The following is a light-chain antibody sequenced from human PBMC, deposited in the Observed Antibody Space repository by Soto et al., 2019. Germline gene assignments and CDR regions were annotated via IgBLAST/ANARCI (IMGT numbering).Light chain of an antibody. CDR2: EVN. J-gene: IGLJ2*01. CDR3: CSYECSTTDRV. Sequence: QSALTQPASVSGSHGQSITISCTGTSSDVGSYNFVSWYQQHPGRAPRLLIYEVNKRPSGVSIRFSGSKSGNTASLTISGLQAEDEAEYYCCSYECSTTDRVFGGGTKLTVL. V-gene: IGLV2-23*02. CDR1: SSDVGSYNF.